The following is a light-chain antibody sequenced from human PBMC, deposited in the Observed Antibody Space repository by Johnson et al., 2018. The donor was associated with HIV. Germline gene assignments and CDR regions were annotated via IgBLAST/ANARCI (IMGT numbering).Light chain of an antibody. CDR2: ENN. CDR3: GTWDSSLSEGV. J-gene: IGLJ1*01. CDR1: SSNIGNNY. Sequence: QLVLTQPPSVSAAPGQKVTISCSGSSSNIGNNYVSWYQQLPGTAPKLLIYENNKRPSGIPDRFSGSKSGTSATLGITGLQTGDEAGYSCGTWDSSLSEGVLGTGNKVTV. V-gene: IGLV1-51*02.